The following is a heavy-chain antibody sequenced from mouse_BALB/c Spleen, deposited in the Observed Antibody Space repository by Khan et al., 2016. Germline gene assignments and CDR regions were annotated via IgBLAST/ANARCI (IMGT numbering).Heavy chain of an antibody. J-gene: IGHJ4*01. CDR3: ARGRVRDYYAMDY. V-gene: IGHV1-9*01. CDR1: GYTFSSYW. D-gene: IGHD2-14*01. Sequence: QVQLKESGAELMKPGASVKISCKATGYTFSSYWIEWVKQRPGHGLEWIGEILPGSGSTNYNEKFKGKATFTADTSSNTAYMQLSSLTSEDSAVYDGARGRVRDYYAMDYWGQGTSVTVSS. CDR2: ILPGSGST.